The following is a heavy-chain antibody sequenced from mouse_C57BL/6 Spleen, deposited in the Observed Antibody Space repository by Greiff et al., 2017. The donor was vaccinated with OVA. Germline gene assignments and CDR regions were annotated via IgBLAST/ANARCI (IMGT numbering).Heavy chain of an antibody. CDR3: TRWGLLYAMDY. Sequence: VKLVESGAELVRPGASVTLSCKASGYTFTDYEMHWVKQTPVHGLEWIGAIDPETGGTAYNQKFKGKAILTADKSSSTAYMELRSLTSEDSAVYYCTRWGLLYAMDYWGQGTSVTVSS. V-gene: IGHV1-15*01. D-gene: IGHD3-3*01. J-gene: IGHJ4*01. CDR1: GYTFTDYE. CDR2: IDPETGGT.